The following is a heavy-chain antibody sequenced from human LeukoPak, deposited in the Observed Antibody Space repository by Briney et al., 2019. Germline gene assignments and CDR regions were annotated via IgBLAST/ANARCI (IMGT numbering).Heavy chain of an antibody. CDR3: ARDGCDILTGYYKSFDY. V-gene: IGHV1-69*04. J-gene: IGHJ4*02. CDR2: IIPILGIA. Sequence: GASVKVSCKASGGTFSSYAISWVRQAPGQGLEWMGRIIPILGIANYAQKFQGRVTITADKSTSTAYMELSSLRSEDTAVYYCARDGCDILTGYYKSFDYWGQGTLVTVSS. CDR1: GGTFSSYA. D-gene: IGHD3-9*01.